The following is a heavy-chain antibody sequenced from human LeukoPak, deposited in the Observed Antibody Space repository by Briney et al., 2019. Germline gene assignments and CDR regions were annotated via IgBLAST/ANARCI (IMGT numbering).Heavy chain of an antibody. J-gene: IGHJ4*02. CDR2: INHSGST. D-gene: IGHD3-9*01. Sequence: SETLSLTCAVYGGSFSGYYWSWIRQPPGKGLEWIGEINHSGSTNYNPSLKRRVTISVDTSKNQFSLKLSSVTAAAPAVYYWLRGRGDIVTGQSYYFDYWGRKTLDTVSS. V-gene: IGHV4-34*01. CDR1: GGSFSGYY. CDR3: LRGRGDIVTGQSYYFDY.